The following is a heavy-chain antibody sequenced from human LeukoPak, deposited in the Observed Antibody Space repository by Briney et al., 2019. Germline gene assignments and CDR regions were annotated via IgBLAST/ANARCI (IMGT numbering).Heavy chain of an antibody. Sequence: GASVKVSCKTSGYLFTTYGISWVRQAPGQGLEWMGWISGYSGKTNYAQKLQDRVTMTTDTSTSTGYMELRSLRSDDTAVYYCARVHSYCSSTSCLDYWGQGTLVTVSS. CDR1: GYLFTTYG. CDR2: ISGYSGKT. CDR3: ARVHSYCSSTSCLDY. V-gene: IGHV1-18*01. D-gene: IGHD2-2*01. J-gene: IGHJ4*02.